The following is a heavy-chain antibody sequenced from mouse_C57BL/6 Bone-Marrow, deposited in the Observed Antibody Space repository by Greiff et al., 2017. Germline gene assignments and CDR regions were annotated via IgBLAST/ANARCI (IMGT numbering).Heavy chain of an antibody. V-gene: IGHV1-55*01. CDR3: ARQAYYYGSSPFAY. CDR1: GYTFTSYW. CDR2: IYPGSGST. D-gene: IGHD1-1*01. J-gene: IGHJ3*01. Sequence: QVQLQQSGAELVEPGASVKMSCKASGYTFTSYWITWVKQRPGQGLEWIGDIYPGSGSTNYNEKFKSKATLTVDTSSSTAYMQLSSLTSEDSAVYYCARQAYYYGSSPFAYWGQGTLVTVSA.